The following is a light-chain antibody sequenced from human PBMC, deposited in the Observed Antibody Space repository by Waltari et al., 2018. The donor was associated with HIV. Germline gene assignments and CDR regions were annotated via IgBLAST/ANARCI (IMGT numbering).Light chain of an antibody. V-gene: IGKV1-12*01. CDR2: RAS. Sequence: DIRMTQSPSSVSASVGDNVTITCRASQPISSYLAWYQYNAGGFPNLLVYRASRLQPGVPARFSGSGSAIDFSLSIARLQTEDSAMYYCQQASNFPHTFGGGTRVEI. CDR1: QPISSY. CDR3: QQASNFPHT. J-gene: IGKJ4*01.